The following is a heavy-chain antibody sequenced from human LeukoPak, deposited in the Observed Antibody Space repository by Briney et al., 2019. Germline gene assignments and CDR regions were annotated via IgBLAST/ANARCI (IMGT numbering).Heavy chain of an antibody. CDR3: AKVWTVVPTLYY. D-gene: IGHD4-23*01. CDR1: GFTFSSYA. J-gene: IGHJ4*02. Sequence: GGSLRLSCAASGFTFSSYAMSWVRQAPGKGLEWVSAISGSGGSTYYADSVKGRFTISRDNSKNTLYLQKNSLRAEDTAVYYCAKVWTVVPTLYYWGQGTLVTVSS. V-gene: IGHV3-23*01. CDR2: ISGSGGST.